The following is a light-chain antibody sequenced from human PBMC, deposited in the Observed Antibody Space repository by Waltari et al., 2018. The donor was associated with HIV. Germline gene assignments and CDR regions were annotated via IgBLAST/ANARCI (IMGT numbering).Light chain of an antibody. J-gene: IGKJ3*01. CDR3: QQRSNWPPRGGFT. CDR1: QSVSRD. V-gene: IGKV3-11*01. Sequence: EIVLTQSPATLSLSPAELATLSCRAIQSVSRDLAWYQQKPGQAPRLLIYDASNRATGIPARFSGSGSGTDLTLTISSLEPEDFAVYYCQQRSNWPPRGGFTFGPGTKVDIK. CDR2: DAS.